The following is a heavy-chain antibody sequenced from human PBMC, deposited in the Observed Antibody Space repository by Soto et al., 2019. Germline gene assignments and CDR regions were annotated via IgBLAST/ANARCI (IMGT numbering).Heavy chain of an antibody. CDR3: ARSYGSGSYSYYYYGMDV. CDR2: INHSGST. J-gene: IGHJ6*02. D-gene: IGHD3-10*01. V-gene: IGHV4-34*01. Sequence: QVQLQQWGAGLLKPSETLSLTCAVYGGSFSGYYWSWIRQPPGKGLEWIGEINHSGSTNYNPSLKSRVTISVDPSKNQFSLKLSSVTAADTAVYYCARSYGSGSYSYYYYGMDVWGQGTTVTVSS. CDR1: GGSFSGYY.